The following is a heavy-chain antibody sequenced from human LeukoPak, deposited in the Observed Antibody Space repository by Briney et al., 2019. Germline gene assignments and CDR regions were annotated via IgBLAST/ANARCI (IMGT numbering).Heavy chain of an antibody. CDR2: INPNSGGT. J-gene: IGHJ4*02. Sequence: ASVKVSCKTSGYTFTHYYLYWVRQAPGQGLEWMGWINPNSGGTNYAQKFQGRVTMTRDTSITTAYMELSSLRSDDTAVYYCARSRNRIVVVITPQIGGYWGRGTLVTVSS. CDR3: ARSRNRIVVVITPQIGGY. V-gene: IGHV1-2*02. D-gene: IGHD3-22*01. CDR1: GYTFTHYY.